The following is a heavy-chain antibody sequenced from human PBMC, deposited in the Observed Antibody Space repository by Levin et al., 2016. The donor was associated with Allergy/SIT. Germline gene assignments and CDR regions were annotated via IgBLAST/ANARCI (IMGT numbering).Heavy chain of an antibody. CDR3: ARDFLDILTGYPNYAFDI. J-gene: IGHJ3*02. CDR1: GFTFSSYS. D-gene: IGHD3-9*01. CDR2: ISSSSSYI. Sequence: GESLKISCAASGFTFSSYSMNWVRQAPGKGLEWVSSISSSSSYIYYADSVKGRFTISRDNAKNSLYLQMNSLRAEDTAVYYCARDFLDILTGYPNYAFDIWGQGTMVTVSS. V-gene: IGHV3-21*01.